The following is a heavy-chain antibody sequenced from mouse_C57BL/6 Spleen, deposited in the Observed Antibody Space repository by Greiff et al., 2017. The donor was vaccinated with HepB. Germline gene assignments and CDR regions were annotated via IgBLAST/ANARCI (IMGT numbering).Heavy chain of an antibody. J-gene: IGHJ2*01. CDR2: INYDGSST. CDR3: ARDRGDGYYVD. V-gene: IGHV5-16*01. D-gene: IGHD2-3*01. Sequence: EVKLVESEGGLVQPGSSMKLSCTASGFTFSDYYMAWVRQVPEKGLEWVANINYDGSSTYYLDSLKSRFIISRDNAKNILYLQMSSLKSEDTATYYCARDRGDGYYVDWGQGTTLTVSS. CDR1: GFTFSDYY.